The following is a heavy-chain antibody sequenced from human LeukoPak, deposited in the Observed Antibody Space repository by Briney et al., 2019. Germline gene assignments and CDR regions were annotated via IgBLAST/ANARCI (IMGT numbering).Heavy chain of an antibody. J-gene: IGHJ4*02. CDR2: IYPVDSET. D-gene: IGHD5-18*01. Sequence: GEPLNISCKAFGYNFTSYRIGWVRQMPGTGLDWMGIIYPVDSETRYSPSFQGQATISAYKSISSAYLQWSSLKASDTAMYFCARAGYSYGKYFEYWGQGTLVTVYS. CDR3: ARAGYSYGKYFEY. V-gene: IGHV5-51*01. CDR1: GYNFTSYR.